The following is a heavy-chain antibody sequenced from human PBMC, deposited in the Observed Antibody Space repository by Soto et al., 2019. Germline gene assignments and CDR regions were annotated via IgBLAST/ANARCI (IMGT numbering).Heavy chain of an antibody. CDR2: IWYDGSNK. CDR1: GFTFSSYG. CDR3: ARIRVGGYSYYYYGMDV. J-gene: IGHJ6*02. Sequence: GGSLRLSCAASGFTFSSYGMHWVRQAPGKGLEWVAVIWYDGSNKYYADSVKGRFTISRDNSKNTLYLQMNSLRAEDTAVYYCARIRVGGYSYYYYGMDVWGQGTTVTVSS. D-gene: IGHD5-12*01. V-gene: IGHV3-33*01.